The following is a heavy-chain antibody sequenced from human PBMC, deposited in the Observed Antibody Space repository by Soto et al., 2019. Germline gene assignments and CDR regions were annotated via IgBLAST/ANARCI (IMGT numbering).Heavy chain of an antibody. CDR2: IDWEDTK. CDR1: GFSLSGTGMR. J-gene: IGHJ6*02. Sequence: SGPTLVNPTQTLTLTCTVSGFSLSGTGMRVTWIRQPPGKALEWLARIDWEDTKLYSSSLKTRLTISRDTSKNQVVLTMTSMDPADTGTYYCARAFYGMDVWGQGTTVTV. CDR3: ARAFYGMDV. V-gene: IGHV2-70*04.